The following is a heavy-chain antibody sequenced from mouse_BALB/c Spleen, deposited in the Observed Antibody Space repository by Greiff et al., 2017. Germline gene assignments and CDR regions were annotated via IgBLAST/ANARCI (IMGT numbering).Heavy chain of an antibody. D-gene: IGHD2-10*02. Sequence: EVQLQQSGPELVKPGASVTIPCKASGYTFTDYNMDWVKQSHGKSLEWIGDINPNNGGTIYNQKFKGKATLTVDKSSSTAYMELRSLTSEDTAVYYCAKKYGNYVPWFAYWGQGTLVTVSA. CDR1: GYTFTDYN. CDR3: AKKYGNYVPWFAY. J-gene: IGHJ3*01. CDR2: INPNNGGT. V-gene: IGHV1-18*01.